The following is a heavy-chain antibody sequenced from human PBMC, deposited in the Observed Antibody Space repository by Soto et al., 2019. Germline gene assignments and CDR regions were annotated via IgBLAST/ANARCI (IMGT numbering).Heavy chain of an antibody. Sequence: SETLSLTCTVSGGSISSSSYYWGWIRQPPGKGLEWIGYIYYSGSTYYNPTLKSRVTISVDTSKNQFSLKLSSVTAADTAVYYCARAGGGYCISTSCSLYYYYYGMDVWGQGTTVTVSS. CDR3: ARAGGGYCISTSCSLYYYYYGMDV. CDR2: IYYSGST. D-gene: IGHD2-2*01. J-gene: IGHJ6*02. CDR1: GGSISSSSYY. V-gene: IGHV4-31*03.